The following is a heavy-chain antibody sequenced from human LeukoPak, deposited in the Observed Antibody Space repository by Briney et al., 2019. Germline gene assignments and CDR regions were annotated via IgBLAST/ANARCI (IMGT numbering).Heavy chain of an antibody. V-gene: IGHV3-33*01. Sequence: GGSLRLSCAASGFTFSSYGMHWVRQAPGKGLEWVAVICYDGINKFHADSVRGRFTISRDNSKNTVYLQMNSLRAEDTAVYYCTRERKSGIAASDYWGQGTLVTVSS. J-gene: IGHJ4*02. CDR3: TRERKSGIAASDY. CDR1: GFTFSSYG. CDR2: ICYDGINK. D-gene: IGHD6-13*01.